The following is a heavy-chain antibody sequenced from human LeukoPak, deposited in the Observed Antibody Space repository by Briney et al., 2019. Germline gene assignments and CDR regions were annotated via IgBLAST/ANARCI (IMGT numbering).Heavy chain of an antibody. V-gene: IGHV3-30-3*01. CDR2: ISYDGSNK. CDR1: GFTFSSYA. Sequence: PGRSLRLSCAASGFTFSSYAMHWVRQAQGKGLEWVAVISYDGSNKYYADSVKGRFTISRDNSKNTLYLQMNSLRAEDTAVYYCARDHFMIDCSGGSCHSEDYWGQGTLVTVSS. J-gene: IGHJ4*02. CDR3: ARDHFMIDCSGGSCHSEDY. D-gene: IGHD2-15*01.